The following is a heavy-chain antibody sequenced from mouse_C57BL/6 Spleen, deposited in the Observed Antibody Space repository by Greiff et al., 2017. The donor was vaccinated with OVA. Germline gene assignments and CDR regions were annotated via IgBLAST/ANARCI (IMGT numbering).Heavy chain of an antibody. CDR3: ARQSYGSSYDAMDY. D-gene: IGHD1-1*01. J-gene: IGHJ4*01. CDR1: GFTFSSYG. V-gene: IGHV5-6*01. CDR2: ISSGGSYT. Sequence: EVKLVESGGDLVKPGGSLKLSCAASGFTFSSYGMSWVRQTPDKRLEWVATISSGGSYTYYPDSVKGRFTISRDNAKNTLYLQMSSLKSEDTAMYYCARQSYGSSYDAMDYWGQGTSVTVSS.